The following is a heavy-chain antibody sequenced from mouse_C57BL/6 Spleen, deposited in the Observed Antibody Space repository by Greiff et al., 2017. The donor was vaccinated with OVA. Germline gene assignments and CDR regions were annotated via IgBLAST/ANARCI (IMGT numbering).Heavy chain of an antibody. CDR3: ARWIYYYAMDY. CDR2: IDPNSGGT. CDR1: GYTFTSYW. V-gene: IGHV1-72*01. D-gene: IGHD2-1*01. J-gene: IGHJ4*01. Sequence: QVQLKQPGAELVKPGASVKLSCKASGYTFTSYWMHWVKQRPGRGLEWIGRIDPNSGGTKYNEKFKSKATLTVDKPSSTAYMQLSSLTSEDSAVYYCARWIYYYAMDYWGQGTSVTVSS.